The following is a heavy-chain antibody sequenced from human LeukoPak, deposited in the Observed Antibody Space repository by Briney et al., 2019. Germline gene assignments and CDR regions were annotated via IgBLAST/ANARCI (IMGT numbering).Heavy chain of an antibody. CDR3: ARGGGLGYDYVWGSYRGPVDY. J-gene: IGHJ4*02. D-gene: IGHD3-16*02. Sequence: GGSLRLSCAASGFTFSSYAMHWVRQAPGKGLEWVAVISYDGCNKYYADSVKGRFTISRDNSKNTLYLQMNSLRAEDTAVYYCARGGGLGYDYVWGSYRGPVDYWGQGTLVTVSS. V-gene: IGHV3-30*04. CDR1: GFTFSSYA. CDR2: ISYDGCNK.